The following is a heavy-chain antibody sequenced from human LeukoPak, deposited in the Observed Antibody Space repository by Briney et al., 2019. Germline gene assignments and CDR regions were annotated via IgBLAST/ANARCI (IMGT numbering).Heavy chain of an antibody. CDR1: GFTFSSYA. D-gene: IGHD3-10*01. V-gene: IGHV3-30-3*01. J-gene: IGHJ4*02. CDR2: ISYDGSNK. Sequence: GGSLRLSCAASGFTFSSYAMHWVRQAPGKGLEWVAVISYDGSNKYYADSVKGRFTISRDNSKDTLYLQMNSLRAEDTAVYYCAKDQDGSGGFDYWGQGTLVTVSS. CDR3: AKDQDGSGGFDY.